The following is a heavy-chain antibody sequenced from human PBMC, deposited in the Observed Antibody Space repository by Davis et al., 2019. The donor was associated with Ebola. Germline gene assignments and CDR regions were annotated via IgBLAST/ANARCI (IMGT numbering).Heavy chain of an antibody. CDR1: GGSFSGYY. CDR3: ARGDYCSSTSCFLYYYYGMDV. D-gene: IGHD2-2*01. J-gene: IGHJ6*02. Sequence: SETLSLTCAVYGGSFSGYYWSWIRQPPGKGLEWIGEINHSGSTNYNPSLKSRVTISVDTSKNQFSLKLSSVTAADTAVYYCARGDYCSSTSCFLYYYYGMDVWGQGTTVTVSS. CDR2: INHSGST. V-gene: IGHV4-34*01.